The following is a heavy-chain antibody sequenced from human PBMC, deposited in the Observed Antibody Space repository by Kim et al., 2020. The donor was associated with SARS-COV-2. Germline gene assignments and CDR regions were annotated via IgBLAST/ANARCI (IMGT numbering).Heavy chain of an antibody. CDR2: TGGRT. J-gene: IGHJ4*02. D-gene: IGHD3-16*02. CDR3: ASALGH. Sequence: TGGRTNYSPSLQSRVTMSVDMSKNQFSLKLSSVTAADTAVYYCASALGHWGQGTLVTVSS. V-gene: IGHV4-4*07.